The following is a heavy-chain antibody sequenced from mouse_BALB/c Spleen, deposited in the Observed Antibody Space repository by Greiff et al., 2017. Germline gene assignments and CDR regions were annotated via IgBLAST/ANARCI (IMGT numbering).Heavy chain of an antibody. CDR1: GYTFTSYW. CDR2: INPSTGYT. J-gene: IGHJ4*01. Sequence: QVQLQQSGAELVKPGASVKLSCKASGYTFTSYWMHWVKQRPGQGLEWIGYINPSTGYTEYNQKFKDKATVTADKSSSTAYLQLSSLTSEDSAVYYCARRTTVGGYYAMDYWGQGTSVTVSS. D-gene: IGHD1-1*01. V-gene: IGHV1-7*01. CDR3: ARRTTVGGYYAMDY.